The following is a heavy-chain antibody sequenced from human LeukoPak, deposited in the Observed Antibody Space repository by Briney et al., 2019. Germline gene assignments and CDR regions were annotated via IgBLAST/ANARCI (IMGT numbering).Heavy chain of an antibody. Sequence: GGSLRLSCAASGFTFSNYGMPWFRQAPGKGLEWVALISYDGSHKSYADSVKGRSTISRDTSRNTLFLQMSSLRTEDTAVYYCAKDLRAFRGSGGPYVDNWGQGTLVTVSS. V-gene: IGHV3-30*18. D-gene: IGHD3-10*01. CDR1: GFTFSNYG. CDR2: ISYDGSHK. J-gene: IGHJ4*02. CDR3: AKDLRAFRGSGGPYVDN.